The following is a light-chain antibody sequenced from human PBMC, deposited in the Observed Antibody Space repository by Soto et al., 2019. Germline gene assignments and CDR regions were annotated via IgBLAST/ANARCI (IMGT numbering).Light chain of an antibody. J-gene: IGKJ1*01. CDR1: QAIRTA. Sequence: AIQLTQSPSSLSASVGDRVTLTCRASQAIRTALGWYQQKPGKVPKLLIYAASTLQSGVPSRFSGSGSGTDFTITISSLQPEDFATYYCLLDFRYFWAFGQGTKVDIK. CDR2: AAS. CDR3: LLDFRYFWA. V-gene: IGKV1-6*01.